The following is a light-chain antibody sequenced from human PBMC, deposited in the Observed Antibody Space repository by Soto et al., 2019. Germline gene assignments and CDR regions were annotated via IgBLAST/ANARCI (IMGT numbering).Light chain of an antibody. CDR3: QQYDNLPYT. J-gene: IGKJ2*01. Sequence: MTQSPLSLAVTPGEPASISCRSSQSLLHSNGNNYLNWYQQKPGKAPKLLIYDASNLETGVPSRFSGSGSGTDFTFTISSLQPEDIATYYCQQYDNLPYTFGQGTKLEIK. CDR1: QSLLHSNGNNY. V-gene: IGKV1-33*01. CDR2: DAS.